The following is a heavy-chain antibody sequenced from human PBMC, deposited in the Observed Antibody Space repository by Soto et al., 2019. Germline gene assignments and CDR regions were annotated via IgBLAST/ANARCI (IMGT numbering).Heavy chain of an antibody. V-gene: IGHV1-2*04. J-gene: IGHJ4*02. D-gene: IGHD6-13*01. CDR3: ARGFIAAAGKLGY. CDR2: INPNSGDT. CDR1: GYTFTGYY. Sequence: ASVKVSCKASGYTFTGYYMHWVRQAPGQGLEWMGWINPNSGDTNYAQKFQGWVTMTRDTSISTAYMELSRLRSDDTAVYYCARGFIAAAGKLGYWGQGTLVTVSS.